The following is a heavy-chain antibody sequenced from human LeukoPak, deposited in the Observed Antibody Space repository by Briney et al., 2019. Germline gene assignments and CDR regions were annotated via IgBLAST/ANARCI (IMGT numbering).Heavy chain of an antibody. CDR2: ISSSGSTI. J-gene: IGHJ4*02. D-gene: IGHD3-22*01. CDR1: GFTFSDYY. CDR3: ARDPPEENYYDSNGYSFYFDY. Sequence: GGSLRLSCAASGFTFSDYYMSWIRQAPGKGLEWVSYISSSGSTIYYADSVKGRFTISRDNAKNSLYLQMNSLRAEDTAVYYCARDPPEENYYDSNGYSFYFDYWGQGTLVTVSS. V-gene: IGHV3-11*04.